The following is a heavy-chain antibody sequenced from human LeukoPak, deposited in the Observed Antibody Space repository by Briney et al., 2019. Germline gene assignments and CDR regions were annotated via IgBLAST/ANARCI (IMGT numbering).Heavy chain of an antibody. D-gene: IGHD6-6*01. CDR1: GFTFDDYT. CDR3: SRGRRSSSFSY. Sequence: PGRSLRLSCAASGFTFDDYTMHWVRQAPGKGLEWVSGISWNSGSIGYADSVKGRFTISRDNAKNSLYLQMNSLRADDTALYYCSRGRRSSSFSYWGQGTLVTVSS. CDR2: ISWNSGSI. V-gene: IGHV3-9*01. J-gene: IGHJ4*02.